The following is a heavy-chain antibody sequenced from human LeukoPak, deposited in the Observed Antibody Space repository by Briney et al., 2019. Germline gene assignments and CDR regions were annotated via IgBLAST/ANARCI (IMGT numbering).Heavy chain of an antibody. J-gene: IGHJ4*02. CDR2: ISGSGGST. V-gene: IGHV3-23*01. Sequence: PGGSLRLSCAASGFTFSSYAMSWVRQAPGKGLEWVSAISGSGGSTYYADSVRGRFTISKDNSKNTLYLQMNSLRAEDTAVYYCAKDRLWSGYYFYWGQGTLVTVSS. CDR1: GFTFSSYA. D-gene: IGHD3-3*01. CDR3: AKDRLWSGYYFY.